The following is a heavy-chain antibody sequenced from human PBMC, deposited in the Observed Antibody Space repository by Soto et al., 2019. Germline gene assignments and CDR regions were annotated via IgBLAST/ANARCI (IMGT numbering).Heavy chain of an antibody. CDR2: INPNSVGT. J-gene: IGHJ4*02. V-gene: IGHV1-2*02. Sequence: GASVKVSCKASGYTFTGYYMHWVRQAPGQGLEWMGWINPNSVGTNYAQKFQGRVTMTRDTSISTAYMELSRLRSDDTAVYYCAKELRGYSYVYWGQGTLVTVSS. D-gene: IGHD5-18*01. CDR3: AKELRGYSYVY. CDR1: GYTFTGYY.